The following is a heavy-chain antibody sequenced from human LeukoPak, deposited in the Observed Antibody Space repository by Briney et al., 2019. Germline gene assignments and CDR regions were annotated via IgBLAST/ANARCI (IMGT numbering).Heavy chain of an antibody. J-gene: IGHJ4*02. D-gene: IGHD3-3*01. CDR1: EFTFSNYW. Sequence: GGSLRLSCAASEFTFSNYWMTWVRQAPGKGLEWVSTVSGGGGSTYYADSVKGRFTISRDNSENTLYLQMNSLRADDTAVYYCAKPSSDFWSDYYTGSYFDSWGQGTLVTVSS. CDR3: AKPSSDFWSDYYTGSYFDS. CDR2: VSGGGGST. V-gene: IGHV3-23*01.